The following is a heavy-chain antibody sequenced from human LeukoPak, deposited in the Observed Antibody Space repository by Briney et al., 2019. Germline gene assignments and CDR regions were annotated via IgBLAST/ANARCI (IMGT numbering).Heavy chain of an antibody. CDR3: ARVSRFLEWLPTTRSYYYYGMDV. J-gene: IGHJ6*02. D-gene: IGHD3-3*01. CDR2: IWYDGSNK. V-gene: IGHV3-33*01. Sequence: GGSLRLSCAASGFTFSSYGMHWVRQAPGKGLEWVAVIWYDGSNKYYADSVKGRFTISRDNSKNTLYRQMNSLRAEDTAVYYCARVSRFLEWLPTTRSYYYYGMDVWGQGTTVTVSS. CDR1: GFTFSSYG.